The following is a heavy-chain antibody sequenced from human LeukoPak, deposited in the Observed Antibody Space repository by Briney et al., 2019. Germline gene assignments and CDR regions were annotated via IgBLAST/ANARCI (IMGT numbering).Heavy chain of an antibody. CDR1: GGSFSGYY. Sequence: SETLSLTCAVYGGSFSGYYWSWIRQPPGKGLEGIGEINHSGSTNYNPSLKSGFTISVDTSNTQFSLKLSSVTAADTAVYYCPRGGYCSSTSCYTVRERYYYFDYWGQGTLVTVSS. CDR3: PRGGYCSSTSCYTVRERYYYFDY. D-gene: IGHD2-2*02. J-gene: IGHJ4*02. CDR2: INHSGST. V-gene: IGHV4-34*01.